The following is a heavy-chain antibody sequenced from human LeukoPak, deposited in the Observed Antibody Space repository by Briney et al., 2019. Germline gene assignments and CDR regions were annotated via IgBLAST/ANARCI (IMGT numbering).Heavy chain of an antibody. CDR3: AKRSIAATNTYYFDY. J-gene: IGHJ4*02. CDR1: GCSFTSYW. Sequence: GESLKISCKGSGCSFTSYWIAWVRQMPGKGLEWMGIIYPGDSDTRYSPSFQGQVTISADKSISTAYLQWSSLKASDTAMYYCAKRSIAATNTYYFDYWGQGTLVTVSS. D-gene: IGHD6-13*01. V-gene: IGHV5-51*01. CDR2: IYPGDSDT.